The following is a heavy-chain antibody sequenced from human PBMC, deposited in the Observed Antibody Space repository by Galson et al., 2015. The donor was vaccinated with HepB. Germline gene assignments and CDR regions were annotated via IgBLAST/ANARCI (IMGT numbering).Heavy chain of an antibody. D-gene: IGHD5-18*01. CDR1: GFAFDSHA. V-gene: IGHV3-23*01. J-gene: IGHJ5*01. Sequence: SLRLSCAASGFAFDSHAMSWVRQAPGRGLERISGITGKGDSTFYADSVKSRFTVSKDNSNNMLYLQMNGLRAEDAGLYFCAKGYGLFDSWGQGILVTVSS. CDR2: ITGKGDST. CDR3: AKGYGLFDS.